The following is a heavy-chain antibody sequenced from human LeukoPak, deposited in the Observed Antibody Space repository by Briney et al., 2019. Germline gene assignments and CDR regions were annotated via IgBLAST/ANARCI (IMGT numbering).Heavy chain of an antibody. CDR3: AREGVGMRADGAFDI. J-gene: IGHJ3*02. D-gene: IGHD7-27*01. CDR1: GGTFSSYT. CDR2: IIPILGIA. V-gene: IGHV1-69*04. Sequence: SVKVSCKASGGTFSSYTISWVRQAPGQGLEWMGRIIPILGIANYAQKFQGRVTITADKSTSTAYMELSSLKSEDTAVYYCAREGVGMRADGAFDIWGQGTMVTVSS.